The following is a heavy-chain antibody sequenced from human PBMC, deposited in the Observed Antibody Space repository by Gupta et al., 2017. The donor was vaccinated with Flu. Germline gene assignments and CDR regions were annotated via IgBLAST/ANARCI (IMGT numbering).Heavy chain of an antibody. V-gene: IGHV3-23*01. J-gene: IGHJ4*02. D-gene: IGHD3-16*01. CDR3: ARATVWRSDACITDT. CDR2: IGGTDGIK. Sequence: EVQLLESGGGLVQPGESLRLSCAASGFTFSTYAMSWVRQAPGQGLQWGSAIGGTDGIKKYADSGKGRLTISRDKSRNTLSLQMRRLRNEDTAVYYCARATVWRSDACITDTWGQGTLVPVSS. CDR1: GFTFSTYA.